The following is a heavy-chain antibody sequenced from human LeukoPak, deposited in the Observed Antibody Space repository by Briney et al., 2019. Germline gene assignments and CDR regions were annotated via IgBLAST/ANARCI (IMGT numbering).Heavy chain of an antibody. CDR1: GFTFSNAW. CDR3: ARVGSSWEYYFDY. Sequence: GGSLRLSCAASGFTFSNAWMSWVRQAPGKGLEWVGRIKSKTDGGTTDYAAPVKGRFTISRDDSKNTLYLQMNSLKTEDTAVYYCARVGSSWEYYFDYWGQGTLVTVSS. V-gene: IGHV3-15*01. CDR2: IKSKTDGGTT. D-gene: IGHD6-13*01. J-gene: IGHJ4*02.